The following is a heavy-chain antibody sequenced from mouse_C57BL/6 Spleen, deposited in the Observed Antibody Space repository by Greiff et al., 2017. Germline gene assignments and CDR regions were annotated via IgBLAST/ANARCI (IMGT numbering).Heavy chain of an antibody. V-gene: IGHV1-61*01. J-gene: IGHJ2*01. Sequence: QVHVKQPGAELVRPGSSVKLSCKASGYTFTSYWMDWVKQRPGQGLEWIGNIYPSDSETHYNQKFKDKATLTVDKSSSTAYMQRSSLTSEDSAVYYCARWKDYWGQGTTLTVSS. CDR3: ARWKDY. CDR1: GYTFTSYW. CDR2: IYPSDSET.